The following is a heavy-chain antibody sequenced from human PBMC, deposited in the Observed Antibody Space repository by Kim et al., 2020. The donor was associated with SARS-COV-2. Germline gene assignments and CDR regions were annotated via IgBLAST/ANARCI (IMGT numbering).Heavy chain of an antibody. D-gene: IGHD3-22*01. CDR1: GFTFSTYG. V-gene: IGHV3-33*05. Sequence: GGSLRLSCAASGFTFSTYGMHWVRQAPGKGLQWVAVISSDGSNKYYADSVKGRFTISRDNSKNTLYLQMNSLRAEDTAVYYCARDRSSAYYHPSDYWGQGTLVTVSS. CDR3: ARDRSSAYYHPSDY. J-gene: IGHJ4*02. CDR2: ISSDGSNK.